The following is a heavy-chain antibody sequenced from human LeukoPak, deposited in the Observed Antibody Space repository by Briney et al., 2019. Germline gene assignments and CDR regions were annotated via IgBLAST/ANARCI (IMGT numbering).Heavy chain of an antibody. D-gene: IGHD2/OR15-2a*01. CDR3: SEGYFEPFDH. CDR2: LSYPGKT. J-gene: IGHJ4*02. Sequence: SETLSLTCVVSGASVSSSHWNWIRQLPGKGLEWIGCLSYPGKTDYNPSLTSRVTISLDTSKNQVPLKLRSVTAADTAVYYCSEGYFEPFDHWGQGTLVTVSS. CDR1: GASVSSSH. V-gene: IGHV4-59*02.